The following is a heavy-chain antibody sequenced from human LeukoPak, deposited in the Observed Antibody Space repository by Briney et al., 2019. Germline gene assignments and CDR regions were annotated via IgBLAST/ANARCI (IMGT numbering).Heavy chain of an antibody. D-gene: IGHD2-15*01. J-gene: IGHJ5*02. CDR1: GFTFSSYE. CDR3: ARARRDCSGGSCYPDYNWFDP. Sequence: PGRSLRLSCAASGFTFSSYEMNWVRQAPGKWLDWVSYISSSGSAIYYADSVRGRFTISRDNAKNSLYLQMNSLRAEDTAVYYCARARRDCSGGSCYPDYNWFDPWGQGTLVTVSS. CDR2: ISSSGSAI. V-gene: IGHV3-48*03.